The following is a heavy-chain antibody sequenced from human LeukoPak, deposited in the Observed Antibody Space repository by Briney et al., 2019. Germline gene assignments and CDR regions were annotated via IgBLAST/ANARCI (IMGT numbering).Heavy chain of an antibody. D-gene: IGHD3-10*01. CDR1: GFTFSTYG. CDR3: AREGIYGSGSYGAFDY. Sequence: GGSLRLSCAASGFTFSTYGMHWVRQAPGKGLEWVAFIRYDGSDKYSADSVKGRFTVSRDNSKNSLYLQMNSLRAEDTAVYYCAREGIYGSGSYGAFDYWGQGTLVAVSS. CDR2: IRYDGSDK. J-gene: IGHJ4*02. V-gene: IGHV3-30*02.